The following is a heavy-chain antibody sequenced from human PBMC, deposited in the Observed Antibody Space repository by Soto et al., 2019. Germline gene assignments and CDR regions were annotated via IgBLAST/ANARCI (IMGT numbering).Heavy chain of an antibody. CDR3: ARRGAAAGSYYYYYYMDV. CDR2: MNPNSGNT. V-gene: IGHV1-8*01. CDR1: GYTFTSYD. J-gene: IGHJ6*03. D-gene: IGHD6-13*01. Sequence: ASVQVSCKASGYTFTSYDINWVREATGQGLEWMGWMNPNSGNTGYAQKFQGRVTMTRNTSISTAYMELSSLRSEDTAVYYCARRGAAAGSYYYYYYMDVWGKGTTVTVSS.